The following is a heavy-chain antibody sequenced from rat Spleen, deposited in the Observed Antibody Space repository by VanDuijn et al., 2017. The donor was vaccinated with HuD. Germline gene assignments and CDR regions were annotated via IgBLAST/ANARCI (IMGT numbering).Heavy chain of an antibody. CDR1: GFTFSNYW. Sequence: EVQLVESGGGLVQPGRSMKLSCAASGFTFSNYWMYWIRQAPGKGLEWVSSINTDGGSTSYLDSVKGRFTISRDNAENTVYLQMNSLRSEDTATYYCAKDKDGGYVMDAWGQGASVTVSS. CDR2: INTDGGST. J-gene: IGHJ4*01. CDR3: AKDKDGGYVMDA. V-gene: IGHV5-58*01. D-gene: IGHD1-11*01.